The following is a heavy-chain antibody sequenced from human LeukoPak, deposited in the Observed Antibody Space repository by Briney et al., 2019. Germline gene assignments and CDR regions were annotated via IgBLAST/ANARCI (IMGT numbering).Heavy chain of an antibody. V-gene: IGHV1-8*01. D-gene: IGHD3-16*01. CDR1: GYTFTSYD. Sequence: ASVKVSCKVSGYTFTSYDINWVRQATGQGLEWMGWMNPNIGNTGYAQNFQGRVTMTRDTSITTAYMELSSLRSEDTAVYYCVRGLWGLDYWGQGTLVTVSS. CDR3: VRGLWGLDY. CDR2: MNPNIGNT. J-gene: IGHJ4*02.